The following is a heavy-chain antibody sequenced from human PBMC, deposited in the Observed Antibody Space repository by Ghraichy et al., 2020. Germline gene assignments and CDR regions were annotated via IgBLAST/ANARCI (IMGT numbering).Heavy chain of an antibody. D-gene: IGHD2-2*01. CDR1: GGSFSGYY. Sequence: GSLRLSCAVYGGSFSGYYWSWIRQPPGKGLEWIGEINHSGSTNYNPSLKSRVTISVDTSKNQFSLKLSSVTAADTAVYYCARGVRLLGYCSSTSCSNWFDPWGQGTLVTVSS. V-gene: IGHV4-34*01. CDR2: INHSGST. CDR3: ARGVRLLGYCSSTSCSNWFDP. J-gene: IGHJ5*02.